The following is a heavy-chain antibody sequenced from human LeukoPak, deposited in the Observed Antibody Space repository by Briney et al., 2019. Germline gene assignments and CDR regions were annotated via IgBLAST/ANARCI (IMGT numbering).Heavy chain of an antibody. CDR3: ARDDAFDI. V-gene: IGHV3-7*01. Sequence: GSLRLSCAASGFTFSSYSMTWVRQAPGKGLEWVANINQDGSEKYYVDSVKGRFTISRDNAKNSLYLQMNSLRAEDTAVYYCARDDAFDIWGQGTMVTVSS. CDR1: GFTFSSYS. CDR2: INQDGSEK. J-gene: IGHJ3*02.